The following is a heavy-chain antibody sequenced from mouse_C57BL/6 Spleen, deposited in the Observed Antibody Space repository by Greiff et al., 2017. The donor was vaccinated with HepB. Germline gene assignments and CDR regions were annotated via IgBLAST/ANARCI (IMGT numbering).Heavy chain of an antibody. CDR1: GFTFSSYA. D-gene: IGHD1-1*01. J-gene: IGHJ1*03. V-gene: IGHV5-4*01. CDR3: ARARYYGSSHWYFDV. CDR2: ISDGGSYT. Sequence: EVQRVESGGGLVKPGGSLKLSCAASGFTFSSYAMSWVRQTPEKRLEWVATISDGGSYTYYPDNVKGRFTIYRDNAKNNLYLQMSHLKSEDTAMYYCARARYYGSSHWYFDVWGKGTTVTVSS.